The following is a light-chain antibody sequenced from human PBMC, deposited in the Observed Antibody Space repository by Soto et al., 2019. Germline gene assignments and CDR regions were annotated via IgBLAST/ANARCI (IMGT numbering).Light chain of an antibody. J-gene: IGLJ1*01. CDR1: SSDVGGYNY. Sequence: QSVLTQPPSASGSPGQSVTMSCTGTSSDVGGYNYVSWYQHHPGKAPKLIIFEVSKRPSGVPDRFSGSKSGNTASLTVSGLQAEDEADYYCSSYAGNNIHYVFGAGTKVTVL. CDR2: EVS. CDR3: SSYAGNNIHYV. V-gene: IGLV2-8*01.